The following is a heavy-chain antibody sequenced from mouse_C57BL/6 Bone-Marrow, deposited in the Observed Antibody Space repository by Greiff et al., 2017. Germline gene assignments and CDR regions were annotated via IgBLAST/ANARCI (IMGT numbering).Heavy chain of an antibody. Sequence: VQLQQPGAELVMPGASVKLSCKASGYTFTSYWMHWVKQRPGQGLEWIGEIDPSDSYTNYNQKFKGKSTLTVDKSSSTAYMQLSSLTSEDSAVYYCARYRYDYGGYWYFDVWGTGTTVTGSS. CDR2: IDPSDSYT. D-gene: IGHD2-4*01. CDR1: GYTFTSYW. V-gene: IGHV1-69*01. J-gene: IGHJ1*03. CDR3: ARYRYDYGGYWYFDV.